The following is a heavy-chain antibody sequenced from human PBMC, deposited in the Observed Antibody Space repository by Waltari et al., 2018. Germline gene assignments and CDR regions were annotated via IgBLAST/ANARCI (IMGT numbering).Heavy chain of an antibody. CDR3: ARDLYDVWSGYYHNWLDP. V-gene: IGHV3-33*01. D-gene: IGHD3-3*01. Sequence: QEQLVESGGGVVQPGRSLRLSCTASGFSIRSYAMHWVRQAPGKGLEWVAVIWDDGSSKYYIDSVQGRFTTSRDNFKNILYLQMNSLRAEDTAMYYCARDLYDVWSGYYHNWLDPWGQGTLVTVSS. CDR1: GFSIRSYA. J-gene: IGHJ5*02. CDR2: IWDDGSSK.